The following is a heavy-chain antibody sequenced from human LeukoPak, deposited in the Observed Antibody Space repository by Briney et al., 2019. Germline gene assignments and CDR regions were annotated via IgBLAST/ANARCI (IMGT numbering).Heavy chain of an antibody. V-gene: IGHV4-39*07. D-gene: IGHD3-10*01. CDR2: MYYSGST. CDR1: GGSISSSSYY. Sequence: SETLSLTCSVSGGSISSSSYYWGWIRQPPGKGLEWIGSMYYSGSTYYNPSLKSRVSMSVDTSKNQFSLKLSSVTAADTAVYYCARVPTITFFDYWGQGTLVTVSS. J-gene: IGHJ4*02. CDR3: ARVPTITFFDY.